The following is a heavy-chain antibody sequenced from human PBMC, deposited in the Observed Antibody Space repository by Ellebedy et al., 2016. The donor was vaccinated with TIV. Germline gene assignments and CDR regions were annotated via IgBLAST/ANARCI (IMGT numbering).Heavy chain of an antibody. CDR3: AGKAPQFQFDY. Sequence: PGGSLRLSCAASGFTFIYDSMNWVRQAPGKGLEWIAYFSSDSSKIVYADSVTGRFTVSRDNARNSLFLQMNSLRVEDTAVYYCAGKAPQFQFDYWGQGTLVTVSS. J-gene: IGHJ4*02. CDR2: FSSDSSKI. D-gene: IGHD4-23*01. V-gene: IGHV3-21*05. CDR1: GFTFIYDS.